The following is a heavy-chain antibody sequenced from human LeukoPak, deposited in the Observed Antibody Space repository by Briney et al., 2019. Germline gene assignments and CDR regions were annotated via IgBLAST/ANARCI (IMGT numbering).Heavy chain of an antibody. V-gene: IGHV4-59*08. D-gene: IGHD5-18*01. J-gene: IGHJ6*02. CDR3: ARRRYSYGFNYGMDV. CDR2: VNHSGST. CDR1: GDSISGYY. Sequence: SETLSLTCTVSGDSISGYYWSWIRQPPGKGLEWIGNVNHSGSTNYSPSLKSRVTISVDTYKNQLSLRLRSVNAADTAVYYCARRRYSYGFNYGMDVWGQGTTVTVSS.